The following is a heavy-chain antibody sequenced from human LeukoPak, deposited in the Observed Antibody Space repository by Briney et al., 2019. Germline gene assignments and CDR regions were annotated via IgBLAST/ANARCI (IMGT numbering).Heavy chain of an antibody. CDR2: ISSTGGTI. V-gene: IGHV3-48*03. Sequence: GGSLRLSCAASGFTFSGYAMNWVRKAPGKGLEGLSHISSTGGTIYYADSVKGRLTVSRDNAKNSLYLQMNSLRAEDTAVYYCAKSDPYGDSLIEIWGQGALVTVSS. CDR3: AKSDPYGDSLIEI. D-gene: IGHD4-17*01. CDR1: GFTFSGYA. J-gene: IGHJ4*02.